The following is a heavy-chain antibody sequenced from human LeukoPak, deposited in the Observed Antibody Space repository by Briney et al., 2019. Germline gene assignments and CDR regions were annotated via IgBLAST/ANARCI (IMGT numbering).Heavy chain of an antibody. V-gene: IGHV4-59*01. CDR1: GGSISSYY. J-gene: IGHJ6*02. CDR3: AGETVVTDYYYYGMDV. Sequence: SETLSLTCTVSGGSISSYYWSWIRQPPGKGLEWIGYIYYSGSTNYNPSLKSRVTISVDTSKNQFSLKLSSVTAADTAVYYCAGETVVTDYYYYGMDVWGQGTTVTVSS. D-gene: IGHD4-23*01. CDR2: IYYSGST.